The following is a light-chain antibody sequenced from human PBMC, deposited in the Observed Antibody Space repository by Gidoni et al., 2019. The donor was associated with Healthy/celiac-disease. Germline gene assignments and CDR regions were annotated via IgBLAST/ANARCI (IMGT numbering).Light chain of an antibody. V-gene: IGKV3-15*01. CDR2: GAS. J-gene: IGKJ1*01. CDR3: QQYNNSPSWT. Sequence: EIVMAQSPATLSVSPGERAPLSFTASQSVSSNLALYQQKPGRAPRLLIYGASTMANGIPARFSGSGSGTDFTLTLSSLQSEDFAVYYCQQYNNSPSWTFGQGTKVEIK. CDR1: QSVSSN.